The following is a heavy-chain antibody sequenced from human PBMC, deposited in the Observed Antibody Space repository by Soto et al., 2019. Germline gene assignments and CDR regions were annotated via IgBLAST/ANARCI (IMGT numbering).Heavy chain of an antibody. V-gene: IGHV3-30-3*01. J-gene: IGHJ4*02. Sequence: QVQLVESGGGVVQPGRSLRLSCAASGFTFSRYAIHWVRQAPGKGLEWVAVISYDGSDKYYADSVKGRFTISRDNSKNTLYLQMNSLRGDDTAVYYCAREYGDYDFLDYWGQGTLVTVSS. CDR1: GFTFSRYA. D-gene: IGHD4-17*01. CDR2: ISYDGSDK. CDR3: AREYGDYDFLDY.